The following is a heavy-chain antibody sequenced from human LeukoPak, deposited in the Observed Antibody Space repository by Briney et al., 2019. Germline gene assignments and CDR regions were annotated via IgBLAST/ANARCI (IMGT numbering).Heavy chain of an antibody. D-gene: IGHD2-2*01. J-gene: IGHJ2*01. V-gene: IGHV4-30-2*01. CDR2: IYHSGST. CDR1: GGSISSGGYS. CDR3: ARAGYCSSTSCYHGYWYFDL. Sequence: SETLSLTCAVSGGSISSGGYSWSWIRQPPGKGLEWIGYIYHSGSTYYNPSLKSRVTISVDRSKNQFSLKLSSVAAADTAVYYCARAGYCSSTSCYHGYWYFDLWGRGTLVTVSS.